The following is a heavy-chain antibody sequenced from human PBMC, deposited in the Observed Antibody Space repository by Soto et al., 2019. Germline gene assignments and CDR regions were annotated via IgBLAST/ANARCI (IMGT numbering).Heavy chain of an antibody. V-gene: IGHV3-66*01. CDR1: GFTVSTKY. D-gene: IGHD2-8*01. J-gene: IGHJ4*02. Sequence: GGSLRLSCAASGFTVSTKYMSWVRQAPGKGLEWVSVIYSGGSTFYADSVRGRFTISRDNSKNTVNLQMNSLRAEDTAVYYCAAGVYANANPFDLFAYRARGT. CDR3: AAGVYANANPFDLFAY. CDR2: IYSGGST.